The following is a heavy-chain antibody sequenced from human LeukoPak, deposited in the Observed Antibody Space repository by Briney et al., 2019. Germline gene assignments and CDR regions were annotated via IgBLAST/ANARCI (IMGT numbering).Heavy chain of an antibody. Sequence: GGSLRLSCAASGFTFSNYGMDWVRQAPGKGLVWVAFTRYDGNNKYYADSVKGRFTISRDNSKNTLYLQMNSLRAEDTAVYYCAKDSLSTTVVVTANFDYWGQGTLVTVSS. CDR2: TRYDGNNK. CDR1: GFTFSNYG. V-gene: IGHV3-30*02. D-gene: IGHD2-21*02. J-gene: IGHJ4*02. CDR3: AKDSLSTTVVVTANFDY.